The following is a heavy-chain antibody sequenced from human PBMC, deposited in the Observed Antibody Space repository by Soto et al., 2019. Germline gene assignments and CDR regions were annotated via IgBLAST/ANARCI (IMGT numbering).Heavy chain of an antibody. Sequence: EVQLLESGGGLVQPGGSRRLSCAASGFTFGGNAMSWVRQAPGKGLEWVSGLSGGGVSSYYAASVRGRFTISRDNWKNTLYLQMNSLRAEDTAVYYCAKSIGPDYGYSNWYFDLWGHGTLVTVSS. CDR1: GFTFGGNA. V-gene: IGHV3-23*01. J-gene: IGHJ2*01. CDR3: AKSIGPDYGYSNWYFDL. D-gene: IGHD4-17*01. CDR2: LSGGGVSS.